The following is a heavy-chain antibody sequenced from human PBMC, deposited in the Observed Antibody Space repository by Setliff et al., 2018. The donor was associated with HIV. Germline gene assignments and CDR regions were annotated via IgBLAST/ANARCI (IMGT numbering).Heavy chain of an antibody. D-gene: IGHD3-10*01. CDR2: INYAGVA. Sequence: SETLSLTCGVDAWSLSGYFWVWVRQSPGRGLEWIGEINYAGVANYSPSLKSRVTMSIDTSKNQFSLKLSSVTAADTAVYYCARGLWFGGSYWFDPWGQGTLVTVSS. V-gene: IGHV4-34*10. CDR1: AWSLSGYF. J-gene: IGHJ5*02. CDR3: ARGLWFGGSYWFDP.